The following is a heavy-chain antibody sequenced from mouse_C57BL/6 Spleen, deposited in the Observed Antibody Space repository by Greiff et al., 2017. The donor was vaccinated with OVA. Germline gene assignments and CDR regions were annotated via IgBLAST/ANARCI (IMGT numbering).Heavy chain of an antibody. J-gene: IGHJ1*03. CDR3: VRGLYYYVTFDV. CDR2: IRSKSSNYGT. Sequence: DVKLVESGRGLVKPKGSLKLSCAASGFSFNTYAMHWVSQAKGTGLEWVALIRSKSSNYGTYYADSVKDRVTISTDESQSMLYLLKNNLKTKDTAMDYCVRGLYYYVTFDVWGTGTTLTVSS. CDR1: GFSFNTYA. V-gene: IGHV10-3*01. D-gene: IGHD1-1*01.